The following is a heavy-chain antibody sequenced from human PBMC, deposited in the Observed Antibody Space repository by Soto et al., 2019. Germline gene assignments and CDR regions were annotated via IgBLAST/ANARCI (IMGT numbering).Heavy chain of an antibody. CDR1: GFTFTSYG. V-gene: IGHV3-33*08. J-gene: IGHJ3*02. CDR3: ARLDRYDYVWGSYRYTPHDAFDI. CDR2: IWYDGSNK. Sequence: PGGSLRLSCTASGFTFTSYGMGWVRQAPGKGLEWVAVIWYDGSNKYYADSVKGRFTISRDNSKNTLYLQMNSLRAEDTAVYYCARLDRYDYVWGSYRYTPHDAFDICAQGTMVPAS. D-gene: IGHD3-16*02.